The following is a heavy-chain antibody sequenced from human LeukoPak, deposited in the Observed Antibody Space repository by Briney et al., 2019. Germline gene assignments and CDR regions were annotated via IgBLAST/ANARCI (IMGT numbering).Heavy chain of an antibody. CDR3: ARADYYDSSGPRDY. V-gene: IGHV1-18*01. CDR1: GYTFSSYN. CDR2: ISGYNGNT. J-gene: IGHJ4*02. D-gene: IGHD3-22*01. Sequence: ASVKVSCKASGYTFSSYNINWVRQAPGQGLEWLGWISGYNGNTNYAQKLQGRVTMTTDTSTSTAYMELRSLRSDDTAVYYCARADYYDSSGPRDYWGQGTLVTVSS.